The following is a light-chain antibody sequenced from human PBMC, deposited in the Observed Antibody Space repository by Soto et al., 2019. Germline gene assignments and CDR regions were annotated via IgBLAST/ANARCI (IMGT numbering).Light chain of an antibody. Sequence: SYELTQPPSVSVAPGKTARITCGGNNIGSKSVHWYQQKPGQAPVLVIYYDSDRPSGIPERFSGSNSGNTATLTISRVEAGDEADYYCQVWDSSSDHPGVVFGGETKLTVL. CDR2: YDS. CDR3: QVWDSSSDHPGVV. CDR1: NIGSKS. V-gene: IGLV3-21*04. J-gene: IGLJ2*01.